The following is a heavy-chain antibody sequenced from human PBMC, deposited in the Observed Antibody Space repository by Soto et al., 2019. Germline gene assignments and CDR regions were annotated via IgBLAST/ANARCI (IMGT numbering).Heavy chain of an antibody. CDR1: GFSLSTSGMC. D-gene: IGHD5-12*01. Sequence: SGATRVNPTQTLTLTCTFSGFSLSTSGMCVSWIRQPPGKALEWLARIDWDDDKYYSTSLKTRLTISKDTSKNQVVLTMTNMDPVDTATYYCTRMRGGYYIYYYGTDVWGQG. CDR3: TRMRGGYYIYYYGTDV. J-gene: IGHJ6*02. V-gene: IGHV2-70*11. CDR2: IDWDDDK.